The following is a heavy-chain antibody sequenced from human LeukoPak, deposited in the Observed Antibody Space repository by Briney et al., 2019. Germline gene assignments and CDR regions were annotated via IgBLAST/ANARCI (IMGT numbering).Heavy chain of an antibody. V-gene: IGHV3-53*01. CDR1: GFTVSSNY. J-gene: IGHJ4*02. CDR2: IYSGGST. D-gene: IGHD3-22*01. CDR3: ARDQGYDSSFDY. Sequence: GGSLRLSCAASGFTVSSNYMSWVRQAPGKGLEWVSVIYSGGSTYYADSVKGRFTISRDNSKNTLYLQMNSLRAEDTAVYYCARDQGYDSSFDYWGQGTLVTASS.